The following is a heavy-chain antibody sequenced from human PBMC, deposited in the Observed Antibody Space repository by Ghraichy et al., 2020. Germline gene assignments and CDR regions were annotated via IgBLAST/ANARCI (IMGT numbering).Heavy chain of an antibody. J-gene: IGHJ6*02. D-gene: IGHD6-6*01. CDR2: FDPEDGET. CDR1: GYTLTELS. V-gene: IGHV1-24*01. CDR3: ATPLIAARPDYYYYGMDV. Sequence: ASVKVSSKVSGYTLTELSMHWVRQAPGKGLEWMGGFDPEDGETIYAQKFQGRVTMTEDTSTDTAYMELSSLRSEDTAVYYCATPLIAARPDYYYYGMDVWGQGTTVTVSS.